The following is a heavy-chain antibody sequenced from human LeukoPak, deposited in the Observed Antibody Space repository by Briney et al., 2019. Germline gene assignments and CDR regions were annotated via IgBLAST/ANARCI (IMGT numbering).Heavy chain of an antibody. J-gene: IGHJ4*02. CDR1: GGSISSGSYY. Sequence: SETLSLTCTVSGGSISSGSYYWSWIRQPAGKGLEWIGRIYTSGSTNYNPSLKSRVTISVDTSKNQFSLKLSSVTAADTAVYYCARDLISGIAAAGLDYWGQGTLVTVSS. V-gene: IGHV4-61*02. CDR2: IYTSGST. CDR3: ARDLISGIAAAGLDY. D-gene: IGHD6-13*01.